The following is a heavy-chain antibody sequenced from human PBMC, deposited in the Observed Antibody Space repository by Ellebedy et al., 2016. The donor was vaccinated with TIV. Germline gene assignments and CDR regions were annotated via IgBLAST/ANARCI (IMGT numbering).Heavy chain of an antibody. Sequence: GGSLRLXXAASGFTFSSYAMSWVRQAPGKGLEWVSAISGSGGSTYYADSVKGRFTISRDNSKNTLYLQMNSLRAEDTAVYYCAKWEAVAAHFDYWGQGTLVTVSS. D-gene: IGHD6-19*01. CDR3: AKWEAVAAHFDY. CDR2: ISGSGGST. CDR1: GFTFSSYA. J-gene: IGHJ4*02. V-gene: IGHV3-23*01.